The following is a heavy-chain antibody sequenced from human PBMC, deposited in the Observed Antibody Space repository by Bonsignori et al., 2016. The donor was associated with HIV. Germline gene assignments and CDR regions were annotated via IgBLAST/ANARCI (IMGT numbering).Heavy chain of an antibody. V-gene: IGHV3-74*01. D-gene: IGHD1-26*01. Sequence: EVQLVESGGGLVQPGGSLRLSCAASGFTFSTYWMHWVRQAPGKGLVWVSYIKNDGSSTRYADSVKGRFTISRDDAKNTLYLQMNSLRAEDTAVYYCVRDGDGWERPFDYWGQGTLVTVS. CDR2: IKNDGSST. CDR3: VRDGDGWERPFDY. J-gene: IGHJ4*02. CDR1: GFTFSTYW.